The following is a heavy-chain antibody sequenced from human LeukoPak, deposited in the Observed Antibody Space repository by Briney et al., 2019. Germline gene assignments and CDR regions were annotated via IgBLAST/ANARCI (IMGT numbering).Heavy chain of an antibody. J-gene: IGHJ4*02. CDR1: GYTFTSYG. CDR3: ARGPRETRKTYYYDSSGYFRDY. D-gene: IGHD3-22*01. Sequence: GASVKVSCKASGYTFTSYGISWVRQAPGQGLEWMGWISAYNCNTNYSQKLQGRVTMTTDTSTSTAYMELRSLRSDDTAVYYCARGPRETRKTYYYDSSGYFRDYWGQGTLVTVSS. CDR2: ISAYNCNT. V-gene: IGHV1-18*01.